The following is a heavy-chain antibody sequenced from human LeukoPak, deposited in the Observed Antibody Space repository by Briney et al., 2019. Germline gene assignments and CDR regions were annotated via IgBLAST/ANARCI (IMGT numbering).Heavy chain of an antibody. Sequence: PSETLSLTCAVSGGSISSGGYSWSWIRQPPGKGLEWIGYIYHSGSTYYNPSLKSRVTISVDRSKNQFSLKLSSVTAADTAVYYCASLGSPDYYWGQGTLVTVSS. CDR1: GGSISSGGYS. CDR3: ASLGSPDYY. CDR2: IYHSGST. V-gene: IGHV4-30-2*01. D-gene: IGHD1-14*01. J-gene: IGHJ4*02.